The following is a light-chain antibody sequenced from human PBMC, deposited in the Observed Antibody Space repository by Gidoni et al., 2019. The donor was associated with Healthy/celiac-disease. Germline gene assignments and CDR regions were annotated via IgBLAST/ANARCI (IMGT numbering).Light chain of an antibody. CDR3: QVWDSSSDHLVV. CDR2: YDS. Sequence: SYVLTQPPSASVAPGKTARITCGGNNIGRKSVHWYQQKPGQAPVLVIYYDSDRPSGLPERFSGSNSGNTATLNISRVEAGDEADYYCQVWDSSSDHLVVFGGGTKLTVL. CDR1: NIGRKS. J-gene: IGLJ2*01. V-gene: IGLV3-21*04.